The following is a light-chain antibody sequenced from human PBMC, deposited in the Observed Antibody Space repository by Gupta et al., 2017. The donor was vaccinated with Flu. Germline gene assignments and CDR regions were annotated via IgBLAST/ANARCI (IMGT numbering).Light chain of an antibody. Sequence: DVQMTQSPSSLSASVGDSVTITCQASHDINNCVNWYQQKPGKAPKLLIYEASSWETGVPSRFSGSGYGTDFTFTIISRQQEDVASYYCQQDEDLPPCTFGQGTKVEI. V-gene: IGKV1-33*01. CDR2: EAS. CDR1: HDINNC. CDR3: QQDEDLPPCT. J-gene: IGKJ1*01.